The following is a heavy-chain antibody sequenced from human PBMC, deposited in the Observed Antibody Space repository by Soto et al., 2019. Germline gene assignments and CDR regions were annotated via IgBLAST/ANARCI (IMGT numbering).Heavy chain of an antibody. CDR2: SRNKANSYTT. J-gene: IGHJ1*01. CDR1: GFSFTDQF. V-gene: IGHV3-72*01. D-gene: IGHD6-13*01. Sequence: PGGSLRLSCAASGFSFTDQFMDWVRHIPGKGLEWVGRSRNKANSYTTEYAASVKGRFSISRDDSKNSLFLQMSSLKTEDTAVYYCAGGATGRAPFQHWGQGTLVTVSS. CDR3: AGGATGRAPFQH.